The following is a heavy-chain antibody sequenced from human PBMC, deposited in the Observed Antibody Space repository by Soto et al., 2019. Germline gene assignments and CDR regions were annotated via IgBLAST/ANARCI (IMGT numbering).Heavy chain of an antibody. V-gene: IGHV1-3*01. CDR2: INAGNGNT. J-gene: IGHJ4*02. CDR3: ARVGMSADY. Sequence: ASVKVSCKASGYTFTSYAMHWVRQAPGQRLEWMGWINAGNGNTKYPQKFQGRVTITRDTSASTAYMELSSLRSEDTAVYYCARVGMSADYWGQGTLVTVSS. D-gene: IGHD1-26*01. CDR1: GYTFTSYA.